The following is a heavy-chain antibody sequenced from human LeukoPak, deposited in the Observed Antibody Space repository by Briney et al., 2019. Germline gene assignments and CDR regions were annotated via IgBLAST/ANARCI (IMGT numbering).Heavy chain of an antibody. Sequence: ASVKVSCKASGYTFTGYYMHWVRQAPGRGLEWMGWINLNSGGTNYAQKFQGRVTMTRDTSISTAYMELSRLRSDDTAVYYCARIWGTGSSENWFDPWGQGTLVTVSS. CDR1: GYTFTGYY. CDR3: ARIWGTGSSENWFDP. D-gene: IGHD3-16*01. V-gene: IGHV1-2*02. CDR2: INLNSGGT. J-gene: IGHJ5*02.